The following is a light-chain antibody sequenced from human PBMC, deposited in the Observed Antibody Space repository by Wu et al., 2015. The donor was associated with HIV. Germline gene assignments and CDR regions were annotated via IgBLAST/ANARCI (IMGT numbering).Light chain of an antibody. CDR2: GAS. CDR3: QQYGKLTSKR. CDR1: QSVSSNY. J-gene: IGKJ1*01. Sequence: ETMMTQSPATLSVSPGERVTLSCRASQSVSSNYLAWYQQKSGQAPRLLIYGASSTATGIPDRFTGSGSGTDFTLTISRPEPEDFAVYYCQQYGKLTSKRFGQG. V-gene: IGKV3-20*01.